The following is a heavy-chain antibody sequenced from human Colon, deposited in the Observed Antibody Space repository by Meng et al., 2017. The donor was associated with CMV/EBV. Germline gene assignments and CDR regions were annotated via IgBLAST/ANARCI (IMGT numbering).Heavy chain of an antibody. V-gene: IGHV4-38-2*02. Sequence: SETLSLTCTVSGYSISSGYYWGWIRQPPGKGLEWIGSIYHSGSTYYNPSLKSRVTISVDTSKKQFSLKLSSVTAADTAIYYCARPSDNGWYYFDSWGQGTLVTVSS. CDR1: GYSISSGYY. CDR3: ARPSDNGWYYFDS. J-gene: IGHJ4*02. D-gene: IGHD6-19*01. CDR2: IYHSGST.